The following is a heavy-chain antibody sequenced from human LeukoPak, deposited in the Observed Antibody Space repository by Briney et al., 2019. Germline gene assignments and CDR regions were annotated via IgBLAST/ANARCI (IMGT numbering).Heavy chain of an antibody. CDR1: GFTFSTYS. V-gene: IGHV3-48*01. CDR3: ARDGRTYTTSPTWFDP. J-gene: IGHJ5*02. CDR2: ITSGSITM. Sequence: GGSLRLSCVASGFTFSTYSMNWVRQAPGKGLEWVSYITSGSITMYYADSVKGRFTISRDNAKNSLYLQVNSLRAEDTAVYYCARDGRTYTTSPTWFDPWGQGTLVTVSS. D-gene: IGHD3-16*01.